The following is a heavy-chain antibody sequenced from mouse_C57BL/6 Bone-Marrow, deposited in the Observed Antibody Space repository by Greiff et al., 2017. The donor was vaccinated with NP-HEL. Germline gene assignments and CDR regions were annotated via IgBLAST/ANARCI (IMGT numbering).Heavy chain of an antibody. CDR3: ARNSHYYGSSDWYFDV. V-gene: IGHV2-9-1*01. Sequence: VKLMESGPGLVAPSQSLSITCTVSGFSLTSYAISWVRQPPGKGLEWLGVIWTGGGTNYNSALKSRLSISKDNSKSQVFLKMNSLQTDDTARYYCARNSHYYGSSDWYFDVWGTGTTVTVSS. D-gene: IGHD1-1*01. J-gene: IGHJ1*03. CDR1: GFSLTSYA. CDR2: IWTGGGT.